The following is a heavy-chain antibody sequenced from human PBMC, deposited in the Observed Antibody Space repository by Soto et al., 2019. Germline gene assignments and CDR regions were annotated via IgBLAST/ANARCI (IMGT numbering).Heavy chain of an antibody. Sequence: PGGSLRLSCASSGFTFSSYSMNGVRHAPGKGLEWVSSISISSSYIYYADSVKGRFTISRDNAKNSLYLQMNSLRAEDTAAYTSERSRYSTSTSCCVSSFDYWGQGPMVTVSS. D-gene: IGHD2-2*01. CDR1: GFTFSSYS. CDR2: ISISSSYI. J-gene: IGHJ4*02. V-gene: IGHV3-21*01. CDR3: ERSRYSTSTSCCVSSFDY.